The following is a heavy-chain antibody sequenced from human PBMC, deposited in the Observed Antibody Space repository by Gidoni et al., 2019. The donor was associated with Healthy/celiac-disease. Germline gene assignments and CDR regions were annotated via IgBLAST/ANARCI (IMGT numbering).Heavy chain of an antibody. V-gene: IGHV4-59*01. CDR1: GGSISSYY. Sequence: QVQLQESGPGLVKPSETLSLTCTVSGGSISSYYWSWIRQPPGKGLGWIGYIYYSGSTNYNPSLKSRVTISVDTSKNQFSLKLSSVTAADTAVYYCARETGYGMDVWGQGTTVTVSS. CDR2: IYYSGST. J-gene: IGHJ6*02. CDR3: ARETGYGMDV.